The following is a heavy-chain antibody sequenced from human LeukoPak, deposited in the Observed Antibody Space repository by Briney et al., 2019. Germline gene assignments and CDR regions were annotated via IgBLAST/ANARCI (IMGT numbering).Heavy chain of an antibody. CDR3: AKDPRVYVFWSGSDY. D-gene: IGHD3-3*01. V-gene: IGHV3-30*02. J-gene: IGHJ4*02. CDR2: IRHDESKQ. Sequence: GGSLRLSCVASGFSMSTYGMHWVRQAPGKGLEWVAFIRHDESKQYHADSVKGRFAISRDNSKNTLYLQMNSLRTEDTAVYHCAKDPRVYVFWSGSDYWARGPLVPVSS. CDR1: GFSMSTYG.